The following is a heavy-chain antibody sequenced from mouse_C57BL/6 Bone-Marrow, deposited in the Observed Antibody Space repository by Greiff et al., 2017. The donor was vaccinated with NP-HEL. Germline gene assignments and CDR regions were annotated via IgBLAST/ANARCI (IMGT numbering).Heavy chain of an antibody. J-gene: IGHJ2*01. CDR3: ARSGTTFDY. CDR2: INPSTGGT. Sequence: VHVKQSGPELVKPGASVKISCKASGYSFTGYYMNWVKQSPEKSLEWIGEINPSTGGTTYNQKFKAKATLTVDKSSSTAYMQLKSLTSEDSAVYYCARSGTTFDYWGQGTTLTVSS. V-gene: IGHV1-42*01. CDR1: GYSFTGYY. D-gene: IGHD2-1*01.